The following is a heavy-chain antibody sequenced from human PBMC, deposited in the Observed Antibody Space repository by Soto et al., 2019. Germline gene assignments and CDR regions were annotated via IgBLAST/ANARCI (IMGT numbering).Heavy chain of an antibody. Sequence: PSETLSLTCTVSGGSIGSGDYCWSWIRQPPGKGLEWIGYIHHSGSSQYHPSLRGRVSFSIDTSTNQLSLELRSVTGADTSVYYCARDVLDITIDYYFDSWGQGSLVTVS. V-gene: IGHV4-30-4*01. J-gene: IGHJ4*02. D-gene: IGHD3-10*01. CDR3: ARDVLDITIDYYFDS. CDR1: GGSIGSGDYC. CDR2: IHHSGSS.